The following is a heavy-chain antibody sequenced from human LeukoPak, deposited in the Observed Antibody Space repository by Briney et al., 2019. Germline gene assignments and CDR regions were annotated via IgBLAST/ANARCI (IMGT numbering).Heavy chain of an antibody. CDR2: IRGQAYGGTT. CDR3: TRSTLRGYYDSSGYDWFDP. J-gene: IGHJ5*02. V-gene: IGHV3-49*03. CDR1: GFTFGDYT. D-gene: IGHD3-22*01. Sequence: PGGSLRLSCTASGFTFGDYTMSWFRQAPGKGLEWVSFIRGQAYGGTTEYAASVKGRFTISRDDSKSIAYLQMNSLKTEDTAAYYCTRSTLRGYYDSSGYDWFDPWGQGTLVTVSS.